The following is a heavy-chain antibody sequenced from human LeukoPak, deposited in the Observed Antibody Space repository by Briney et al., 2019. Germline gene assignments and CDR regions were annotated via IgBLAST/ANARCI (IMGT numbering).Heavy chain of an antibody. CDR1: GGSISSYY. CDR3: ARVLLWFGELRTPGYNWFDP. Sequence: SETLFLTCTVSGGSISSYYWSWIRQPPGKGLEWIGYIYYSGSTNYNPSLKSRVTISVDTSKNQFSLKLSSVTAADTAVYYCARVLLWFGELRTPGYNWFDPWGQGTLVTVSS. J-gene: IGHJ5*02. D-gene: IGHD3-10*01. CDR2: IYYSGST. V-gene: IGHV4-59*01.